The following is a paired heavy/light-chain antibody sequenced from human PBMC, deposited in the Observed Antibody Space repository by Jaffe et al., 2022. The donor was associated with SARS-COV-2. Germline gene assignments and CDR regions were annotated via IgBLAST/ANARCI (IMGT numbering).Light chain of an antibody. CDR1: SSNIGNNY. V-gene: IGLV1-51*01. Sequence: QSVLTQPPSVSAAPGQKVTISCSGSSSNIGNNYVSWYQQLPGTAPQLLIYDNNNRPSGIPDRFSGSKSGTSATLGITGLQTGDEADYYCGTWDSRLSAYVFGTGTKVTVL. J-gene: IGLJ1*01. CDR2: DNN. CDR3: GTWDSRLSAYV.
Heavy chain of an antibody. J-gene: IGHJ3*02. CDR1: GFPFSDYD. CDR3: ARGKDDFRHNDAFDI. CDR2: LGPAGHT. V-gene: IGHV3-13*01. D-gene: IGHD3-3*01. Sequence: EVQLVESGGGLVQPGGSLRLSCAASGFPFSDYDMHWVRQATGRGLEWVSGLGPAGHTYYPDSVKGRFTISRDIAKNSLSLQMNSLRAGDTAVYYCARGKDDFRHNDAFDIWGQGTVVTVSS.